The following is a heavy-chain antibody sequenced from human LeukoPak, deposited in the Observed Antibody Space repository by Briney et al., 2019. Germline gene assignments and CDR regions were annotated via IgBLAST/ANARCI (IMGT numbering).Heavy chain of an antibody. Sequence: PGGPLRVSCAASGFTFSNYWMHWVRQSPGKGLVWVARTNADGRSIGSPTTYADSVKGRFTISRDNAKNMLFLQMNSLRAEDTAVYFCAREGLTCGGDCLEYWGQGTLVTVSS. CDR2: TNADGRSIGSPT. CDR1: GFTFSNYW. CDR3: AREGLTCGGDCLEY. D-gene: IGHD2-21*01. V-gene: IGHV3-74*03. J-gene: IGHJ4*02.